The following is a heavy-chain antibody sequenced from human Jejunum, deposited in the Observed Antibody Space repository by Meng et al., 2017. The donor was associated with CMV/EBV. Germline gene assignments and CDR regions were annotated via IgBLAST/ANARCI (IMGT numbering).Heavy chain of an antibody. J-gene: IGHJ4*02. V-gene: IGHV3-53*01. CDR1: GFSVSSSY. CDR3: ARAPSLSPFDF. Sequence: LSWAGSGFSVSSSYMSWVRQDPGKGLEWVSIIYSGGSISYAESVKGRFTISRDKSQNTVFLQMNTLRADDTGVYYCARAPSLSPFDFWGQGTLVTVSS. CDR2: IYSGGSI.